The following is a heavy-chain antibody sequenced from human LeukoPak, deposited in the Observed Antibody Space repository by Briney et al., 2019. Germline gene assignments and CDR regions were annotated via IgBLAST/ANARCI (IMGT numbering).Heavy chain of an antibody. Sequence: ASETLSLTCAVSGYSISSGYYWGWIRQPPGKELECIGSIYYSGSTYYNPSLKSRVTISLGTSKNQFSLKLSSVTAADTAVYYCARHEQSGTYYDAFDIWGQGTMVTVSS. J-gene: IGHJ3*02. D-gene: IGHD1-26*01. CDR3: ARHEQSGTYYDAFDI. CDR1: GYSISSGYY. V-gene: IGHV4-38-2*01. CDR2: IYYSGST.